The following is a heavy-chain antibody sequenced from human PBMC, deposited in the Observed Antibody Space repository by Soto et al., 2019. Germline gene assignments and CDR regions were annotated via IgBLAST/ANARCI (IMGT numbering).Heavy chain of an antibody. Sequence: QVQLVESGGGVVQPGRSLRLSCAASGFTFSSYAMHWVRQAPGKGLEWVAVISYDGSNKYYADSVKGRFTIARENSKNTLYRQMNSLRAEDTAVYYCARDELTTNIGSFDIWGQRTMVTVSS. CDR1: GFTFSSYA. CDR2: ISYDGSNK. J-gene: IGHJ3*02. CDR3: ARDELTTNIGSFDI. V-gene: IGHV3-30-3*01. D-gene: IGHD4-17*01.